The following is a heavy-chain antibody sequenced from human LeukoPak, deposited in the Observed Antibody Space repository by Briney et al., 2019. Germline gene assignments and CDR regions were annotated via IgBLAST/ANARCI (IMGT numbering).Heavy chain of an antibody. J-gene: IGHJ5*02. CDR1: GYSISSGYY. CDR3: ARGRYSSGWFDP. Sequence: SETLSLTCTVSGYSISSGYYWGWIRQPPGKGLEWIGSIYHSGSTYYNPSLKSRVTISVDTSKNQFSLKLSSVTAADTAAYYCARGRYSSGWFDPWGQGTLVTVSS. D-gene: IGHD6-19*01. V-gene: IGHV4-38-2*02. CDR2: IYHSGST.